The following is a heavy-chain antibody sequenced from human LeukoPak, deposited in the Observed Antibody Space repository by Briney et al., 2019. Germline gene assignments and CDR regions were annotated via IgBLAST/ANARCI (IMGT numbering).Heavy chain of an antibody. V-gene: IGHV3-7*01. J-gene: IGHJ4*02. CDR3: ARIYYFGDNNWRYFDN. CDR2: IDADGSEK. CDR1: GFTFNSYC. D-gene: IGHD3-10*01. Sequence: PGGSLRLSCAASGFTFNSYCMSWVRQAPGKGLEWVANIDADGSEKQYGDSVKGRFPTSRDNAKNSLYLQMNSLRAEDTAIYYCARIYYFGDNNWRYFDNWGQGTLVTVSS.